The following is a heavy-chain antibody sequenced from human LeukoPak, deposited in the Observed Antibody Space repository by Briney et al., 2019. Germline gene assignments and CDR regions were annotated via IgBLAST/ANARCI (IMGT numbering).Heavy chain of an antibody. V-gene: IGHV6-1*01. CDR1: GDSVSSYSAA. CDR2: TYYRSKWYN. Sequence: SQTLSLTCAISGDSVSSYSAAWNWIRQPPSRGLEWLGRTYYRSKWYNNYAVSVKSRITINADTSKNQFSLQLNSVTPEDTAVYYCAREKEQQLPYDAFDIWGQGTMVTVSS. CDR3: AREKEQQLPYDAFDI. J-gene: IGHJ3*02. D-gene: IGHD6-13*01.